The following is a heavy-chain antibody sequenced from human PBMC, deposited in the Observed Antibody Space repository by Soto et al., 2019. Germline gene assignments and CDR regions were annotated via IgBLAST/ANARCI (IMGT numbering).Heavy chain of an antibody. CDR3: ARGLNIWFGESDPDV. Sequence: VGSLRLSCAASGFTFSSYWMHWVRQAPGKGLVWVSRINSDGSSTSYADSVKGRFTISRDNAKNTLYLQMNSLRAEDTAVYYCARGLNIWFGESDPDVWGQGTTVTVSS. CDR1: GFTFSSYW. CDR2: INSDGSST. D-gene: IGHD3-10*01. V-gene: IGHV3-74*01. J-gene: IGHJ6*02.